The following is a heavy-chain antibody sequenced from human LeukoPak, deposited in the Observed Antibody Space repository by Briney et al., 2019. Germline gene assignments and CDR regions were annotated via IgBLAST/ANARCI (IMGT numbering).Heavy chain of an antibody. D-gene: IGHD1-26*01. V-gene: IGHV4-39*07. CDR2: INHSGST. CDR3: ARWEGGTYYDFDY. CDR1: GGSITSSTYY. J-gene: IGHJ4*02. Sequence: PSETLSLTCTVSGGSITSSTYYWDWIRQPPGKGLEWIGEINHSGSTNYNPSLKSRVTISVDTSKNQFSLKLSSVTAADTAVYYCARWEGGTYYDFDYWGQGTLVTVSS.